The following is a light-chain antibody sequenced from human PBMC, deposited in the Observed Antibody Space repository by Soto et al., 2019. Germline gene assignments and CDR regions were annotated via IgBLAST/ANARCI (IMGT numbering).Light chain of an antibody. CDR3: QQRSTWPPVIT. V-gene: IGKV3-11*01. CDR1: QTFSSH. CDR2: DAS. J-gene: IGKJ5*01. Sequence: EIVLTQSPATLSLSPGERATLSCRASQTFSSHLAWYQQKPGQAPRLLIYDASKRATGIPARFSCRRSGTDFTLAISSLAPNDFAVYYCQQRSTWPPVITFGQGTRLEIK.